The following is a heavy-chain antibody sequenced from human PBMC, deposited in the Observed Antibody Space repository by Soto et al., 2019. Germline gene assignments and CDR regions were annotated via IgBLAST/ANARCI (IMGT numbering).Heavy chain of an antibody. Sequence: SETLSLTCAVYGGSFSGYYWSWIRQPPGKGLEWIGEINHSGSTNYNPSLKSRVTISVDTSKNQFSLKLSSVTAADTAVYYCARGLISPYYYYMDVWGKGTTVTVSS. CDR1: GGSFSGYY. J-gene: IGHJ6*03. D-gene: IGHD2-15*01. V-gene: IGHV4-34*01. CDR2: INHSGST. CDR3: ARGLISPYYYYMDV.